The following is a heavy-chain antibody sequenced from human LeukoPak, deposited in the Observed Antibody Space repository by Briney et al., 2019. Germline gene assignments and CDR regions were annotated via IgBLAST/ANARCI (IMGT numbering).Heavy chain of an antibody. CDR2: ISSSGSTI. J-gene: IGHJ3*02. CDR1: GFTFSDYY. D-gene: IGHD3-22*01. CDR3: AKDYYDSSGYFPPDAFDI. V-gene: IGHV3-11*01. Sequence: GGSLRLSCAASGFTFSDYYMSWIRQAPGKGLEWVSYISSSGSTIYYADSVKGRFTISRDNAKNSLYLQMNSLRAEDTAVYYCAKDYYDSSGYFPPDAFDIWGQGTMVTVSS.